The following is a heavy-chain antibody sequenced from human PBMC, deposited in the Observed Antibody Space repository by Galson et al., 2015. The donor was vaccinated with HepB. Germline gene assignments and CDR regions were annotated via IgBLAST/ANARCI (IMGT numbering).Heavy chain of an antibody. CDR1: GFTFSSYA. D-gene: IGHD3-10*01. CDR2: ISGSGGST. V-gene: IGHV3-23*01. CDR3: AKRVRYYGSGSYDGMDV. J-gene: IGHJ6*02. Sequence: SLRLSCAASGFTFSSYAMSWVRQAPGKGREWVSAISGSGGSTYDEDSVKGRFTISRDNSKNTLYLQMNSLRAEDTAVYYCAKRVRYYGSGSYDGMDVWGQGTTVTVSS.